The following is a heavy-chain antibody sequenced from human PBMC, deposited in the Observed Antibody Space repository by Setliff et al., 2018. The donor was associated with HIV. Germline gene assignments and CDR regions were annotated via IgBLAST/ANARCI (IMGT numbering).Heavy chain of an antibody. V-gene: IGHV1-3*03. J-gene: IGHJ4*02. CDR2: INIGNGNT. Sequence: VASVKVSCKASGYTFSRYAMHWVRQAPGQRLEWMGWINIGNGNTVYAQELQGRVTITWDTSASTAYMELSSLRAEDMAVYYCARNLVGTSSFDYWGQGTLVTVSS. D-gene: IGHD1-26*01. CDR3: ARNLVGTSSFDY. CDR1: GYTFSRYA.